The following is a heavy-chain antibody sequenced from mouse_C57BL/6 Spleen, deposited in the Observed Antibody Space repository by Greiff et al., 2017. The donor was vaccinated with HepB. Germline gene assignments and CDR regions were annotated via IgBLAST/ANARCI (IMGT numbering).Heavy chain of an antibody. J-gene: IGHJ1*03. CDR2: INYDGSST. D-gene: IGHD4-1*01. CDR1: GFTFSDYY. Sequence: EVQLVESEGGLVQPGSSMKLSCTASGFTFSDYYMAWVRQVPEKGLEWVANINYDGSSTYYLDSLKSRFIISRDNAKNILYLQMSSLKSEDTATYYCAREGELGRYFDVWGTGTTVTVSS. V-gene: IGHV5-16*01. CDR3: AREGELGRYFDV.